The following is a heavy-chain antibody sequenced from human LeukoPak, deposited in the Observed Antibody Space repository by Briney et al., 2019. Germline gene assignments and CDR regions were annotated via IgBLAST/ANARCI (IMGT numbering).Heavy chain of an antibody. CDR3: AKDRLGYCSGGSCYPTLDY. CDR2: ISGSGGST. J-gene: IGHJ4*02. CDR1: GFTFSSYA. V-gene: IGHV3-23*01. D-gene: IGHD2-15*01. Sequence: PGGSLRLSCAASGFTFSSYAMGWVRQAPGKGLEWVSAISGSGGSTYYADSVKGRFTISRDNSKNTLYLQMNSLRAEDTAVYYCAKDRLGYCSGGSCYPTLDYWGQGTLVTVSS.